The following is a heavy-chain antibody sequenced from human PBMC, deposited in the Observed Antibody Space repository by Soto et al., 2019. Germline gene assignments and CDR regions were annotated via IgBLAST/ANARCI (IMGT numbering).Heavy chain of an antibody. D-gene: IGHD6-13*01. J-gene: IGHJ6*02. V-gene: IGHV3-21*06. CDR2: ISSSSSYI. CDR1: GFTFSTYS. CDR3: ARGRGIAAADGMDV. Sequence: GGSLRLSCAASGFTFSTYSMNWVRQAPGKGLEWVSAISSSSSYIYYVDSVKGRFTISRDNAKNSLYLQMSSLRVEDTAVDYCARGRGIAAADGMDVWGQGTTVTVSS.